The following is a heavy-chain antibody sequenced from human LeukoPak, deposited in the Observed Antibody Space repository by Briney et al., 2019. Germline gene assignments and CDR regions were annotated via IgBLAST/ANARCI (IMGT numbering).Heavy chain of an antibody. J-gene: IGHJ3*02. CDR1: GFTFNNYA. CDR2: ISRDGTQQ. D-gene: IGHD6-13*01. Sequence: GGSLRLSCAASGFTFNNYAMHWVRQAPGEGLEWVAVISRDGTQQYYADSVKGRLTISRDNSQSTLYLHMNSLSTEGTALYYCARAVPAPGTPENAFDIWGQGTLVTVSS. CDR3: ARAVPAPGTPENAFDI. V-gene: IGHV3-30*04.